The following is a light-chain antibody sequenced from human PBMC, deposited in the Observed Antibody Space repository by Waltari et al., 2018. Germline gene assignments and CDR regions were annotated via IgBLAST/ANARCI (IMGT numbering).Light chain of an antibody. CDR2: EGN. CDR1: SSDAGSYDL. V-gene: IGLV2-23*01. CDR3: SSNAGRGIV. Sequence: QSALTQPASVSGSPGQSITVSCTCASSDAGSYDLFCWYQQHPGKAPKLIIYEGNKRPSGVSNRFSGFKSGNTASLTISGLQAEDEAEYYCSSNAGRGIVFGGGTKLTVL. J-gene: IGLJ2*01.